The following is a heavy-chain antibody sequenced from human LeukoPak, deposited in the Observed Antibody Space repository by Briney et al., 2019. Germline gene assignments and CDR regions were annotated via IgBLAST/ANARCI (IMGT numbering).Heavy chain of an antibody. J-gene: IGHJ5*02. V-gene: IGHV3-7*01. D-gene: IGHD2-15*01. Sequence: GGSLRLSCAASGFTFSSHWMSWVRQAPGKGLEWVANIKQDGSEKYYVDSVKGRFTISRDNAKNSLYLQMNSLRAEDTAVYYCARDPYCSGGSCYSSWFDPWGQGTLVTVSS. CDR2: IKQDGSEK. CDR1: GFTFSSHW. CDR3: ARDPYCSGGSCYSSWFDP.